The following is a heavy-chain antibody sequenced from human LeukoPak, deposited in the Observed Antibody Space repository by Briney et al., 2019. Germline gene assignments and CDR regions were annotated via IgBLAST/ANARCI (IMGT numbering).Heavy chain of an antibody. CDR3: ATTYCGTINCLNIFEI. CDR2: MYYSGTT. D-gene: IGHD2-21*01. V-gene: IGHV4-31*03. Sequence: PSPTPSLTCTVSAVSISSDKYYWSWLRQRPGKGLEWIVYMYYSGTTSYNPSLNSRVSISLGTTKNQFSLKLTSATAADTAVYYCATTYCGTINCLNIFEIWGQRTMVTASS. CDR1: AVSISSDKYY. J-gene: IGHJ3*02.